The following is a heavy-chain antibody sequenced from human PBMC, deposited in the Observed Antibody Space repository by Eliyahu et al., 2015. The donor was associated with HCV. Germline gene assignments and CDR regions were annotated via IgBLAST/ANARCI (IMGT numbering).Heavy chain of an antibody. J-gene: IGHJ4*02. CDR3: AKDSAHDDYVWGSYRPGQNNVFDY. CDR2: XSWNSGSI. D-gene: IGHD3-16*02. Sequence: EVQLVESGGGLVQPGRSLRLSCAASGFTFDXXAMXXXRXAPGKGLEWVSGXSWNSGSIGYADSVKGRFTISRDNAKNSLYLQMNSLRAEDTALYYCAKDSAHDDYVWGSYRPGQNNVFDYWGQGTLVTVSS. CDR1: GFTFDXXA. V-gene: IGHV3-9*01.